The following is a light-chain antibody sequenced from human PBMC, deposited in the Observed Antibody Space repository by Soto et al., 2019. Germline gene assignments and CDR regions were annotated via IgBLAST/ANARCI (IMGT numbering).Light chain of an antibody. V-gene: IGLV1-40*01. Sequence: QSVLTQPPSVSGAPGQRVTISCTGSSSNIGAGYNVHWYQQLPGTAPKLLIYGNNNRPSGVPDRFSGPRSGTSASLAITGLQAEDEADYYCQSYDTSLSEVFGGGTKVTVL. CDR2: GNN. J-gene: IGLJ2*01. CDR3: QSYDTSLSEV. CDR1: SSNIGAGYN.